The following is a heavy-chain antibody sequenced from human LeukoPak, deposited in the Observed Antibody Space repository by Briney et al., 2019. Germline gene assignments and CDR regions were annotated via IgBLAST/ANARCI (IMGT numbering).Heavy chain of an antibody. CDR1: GGSFSGYY. J-gene: IGHJ4*02. Sequence: SETLSLTCAVYGGSFSGYYWSWIRQPPGKGLDWIGEINHSGSTNYNPSLKSRVTISVDTSKNQFSLKLSSVTAADTAVYYCARQRVVVTEGFDYWGQGTLVTVSS. CDR2: INHSGST. CDR3: ARQRVVVTEGFDY. V-gene: IGHV4-34*01. D-gene: IGHD2-15*01.